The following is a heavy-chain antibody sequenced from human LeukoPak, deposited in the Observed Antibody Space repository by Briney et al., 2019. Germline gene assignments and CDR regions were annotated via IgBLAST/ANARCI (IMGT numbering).Heavy chain of an antibody. D-gene: IGHD3-3*01. CDR3: TRDFDFSSAI. CDR2: ISPDGSTT. CDR1: GFTFSSYW. J-gene: IGHJ4*02. Sequence: GGSLRLSCAASGFTFSSYWMHWVRQAPGKGLVWVSRISPDGSTTGHADSVKGRFTTSRDNAKNTLFLQMDSLRAEDTAVYYCTRDFDFSSAIWGQGTLVTVSS. V-gene: IGHV3-74*01.